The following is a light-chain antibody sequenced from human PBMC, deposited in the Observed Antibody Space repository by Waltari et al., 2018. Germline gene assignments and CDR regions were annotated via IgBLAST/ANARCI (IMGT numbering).Light chain of an antibody. CDR2: GAS. J-gene: IGKJ4*01. CDR1: QSISNW. Sequence: DIQMTQAPSSGSAFVGDRVTITCRASQSISNWLPWYQQKPGKAPKLLIYGASDLHSGVPSRFSGSGAGTDFTLTISSLQAEDFATYYCQQVNSFPATFGGGTTVEIK. V-gene: IGKV1-12*01. CDR3: QQVNSFPAT.